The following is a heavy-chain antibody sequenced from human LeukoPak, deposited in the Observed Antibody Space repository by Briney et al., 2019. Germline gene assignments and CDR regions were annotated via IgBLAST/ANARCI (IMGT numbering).Heavy chain of an antibody. D-gene: IGHD6-13*01. CDR2: INHSGST. CDR3: ARGVRASIAAAGTSWWFDP. V-gene: IGHV4-34*01. Sequence: SETLSLTCAVYGGSFSGYYWSWIRQPPGKGLEWIGEINHSGSTNYNPSLKGRVTISVDTSKNQFSLKLSSVTAADTAVYYCARGVRASIAAAGTSWWFDPWGQGTLVTVSS. CDR1: GGSFSGYY. J-gene: IGHJ5*02.